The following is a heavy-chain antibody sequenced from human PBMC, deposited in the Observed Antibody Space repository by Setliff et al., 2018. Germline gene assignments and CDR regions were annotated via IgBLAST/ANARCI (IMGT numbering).Heavy chain of an antibody. CDR2: INPHGSEK. CDR3: VRDPGGGFPSYYGMDV. Sequence: PGGSLRLSCTASGLSYSNDWVSWVRQAPGKGLEWLASINPHGSEKYYADSVKGRFTISRDNAKNSLYLQMNSLRAEDTAVYYCVRDPGGGFPSYYGMDVWGQGTTVTVSS. CDR1: GLSYSNDW. J-gene: IGHJ6*02. V-gene: IGHV3-7*01. D-gene: IGHD2-15*01.